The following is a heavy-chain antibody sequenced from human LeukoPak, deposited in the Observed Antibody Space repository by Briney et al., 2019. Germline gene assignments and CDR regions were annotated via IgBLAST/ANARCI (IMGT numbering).Heavy chain of an antibody. CDR3: ARYERGTMVRGVSYFDY. CDR2: IYYSGST. J-gene: IGHJ4*02. Sequence: PSETLSLTCTVSGGSISSYYWSWIRQPPGKGLEWIGYIYYSGSTNYNPSLKSRVTISVDTSKNQFSLKLSSVTAADTAVYYCARYERGTMVRGVSYFDYWGQGTLVTVSS. D-gene: IGHD3-10*01. V-gene: IGHV4-59*08. CDR1: GGSISSYY.